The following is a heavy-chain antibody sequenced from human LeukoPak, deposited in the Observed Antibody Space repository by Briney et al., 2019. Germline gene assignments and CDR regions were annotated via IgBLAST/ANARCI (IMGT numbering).Heavy chain of an antibody. J-gene: IGHJ4*02. CDR2: MNPNSGNT. V-gene: IGHV1-8*01. D-gene: IGHD3-10*01. CDR3: ARGRYLYGSGSYGY. Sequence: ASVKVSCKASGYTFTSYDIHWVRQATGQGLEWMGWMNPNSGNTGYAQKFQGRVTMTRNTSISTAYMELSSLRSEDTAVYYCARGRYLYGSGSYGYWGQGTLVTVSS. CDR1: GYTFTSYD.